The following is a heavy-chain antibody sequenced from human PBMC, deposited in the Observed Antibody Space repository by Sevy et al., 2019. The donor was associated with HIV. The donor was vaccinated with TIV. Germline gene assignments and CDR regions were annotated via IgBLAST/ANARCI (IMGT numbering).Heavy chain of an antibody. Sequence: SETLSLICTVSSGSISSGSYYWGWIRQPPGKGLEWIGSFHYSGSTYYTPSLRSRVTISADTSKSQLSLKLGSVTAAETAMYYCARHGWSNAPKRYCTGISCYPFDPWGQGTPVTVSS. V-gene: IGHV4-39*01. CDR1: SGSISSGSYY. CDR3: ARHGWSNAPKRYCTGISCYPFDP. CDR2: FHYSGST. J-gene: IGHJ5*02. D-gene: IGHD2-2*01.